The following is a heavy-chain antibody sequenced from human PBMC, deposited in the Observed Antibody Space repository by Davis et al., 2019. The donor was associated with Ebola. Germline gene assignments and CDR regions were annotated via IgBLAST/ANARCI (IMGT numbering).Heavy chain of an antibody. CDR2: INPNSGGP. Sequence: AASVKVSCKASEYTFTDYFMHWVRQAPGQGLEWMGRINPNSGGPNYAQKFQGRVTMTRDTSISTAYMELSRLRSDDTAVYYCAREKLQNSPYYYYYYGMDVWGKGTTVTVSS. CDR3: AREKLQNSPYYYYYYGMDV. CDR1: EYTFTDYF. V-gene: IGHV1-2*06. D-gene: IGHD4-11*01. J-gene: IGHJ6*04.